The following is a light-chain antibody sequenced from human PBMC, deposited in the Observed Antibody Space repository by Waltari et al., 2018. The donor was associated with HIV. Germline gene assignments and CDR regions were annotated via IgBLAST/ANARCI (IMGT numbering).Light chain of an antibody. V-gene: IGLV2-11*01. CDR2: DVN. Sequence: QSALTQPRPVSGSPGPSVTISCTGTSSAVVGYIYVSWYQQHPGKAPRLMIYDVNRRPSGVPGRFSGSKSGNTASLTISGLQAEDEADYYCCSYAGSYTYVVGTGTEVTVL. CDR1: SSAVVGYIY. CDR3: CSYAGSYTYV. J-gene: IGLJ1*01.